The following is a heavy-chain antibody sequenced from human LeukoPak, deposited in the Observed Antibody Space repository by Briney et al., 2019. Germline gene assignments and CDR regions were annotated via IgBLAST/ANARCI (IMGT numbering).Heavy chain of an antibody. CDR1: GFTFSSFN. D-gene: IGHD3-10*01. V-gene: IGHV3-21*01. Sequence: PGGSLRLSCAASGFTFSSFNLNWVRQAPGKGLEWVSSIRTRSGDIHYADSVKGRFTIPRDNAKKSLYLQMNSLRAEDTAVYYCARDISGDYGSGSFDYWGQGTLVTVSS. CDR2: IRTRSGDI. CDR3: ARDISGDYGSGSFDY. J-gene: IGHJ4*02.